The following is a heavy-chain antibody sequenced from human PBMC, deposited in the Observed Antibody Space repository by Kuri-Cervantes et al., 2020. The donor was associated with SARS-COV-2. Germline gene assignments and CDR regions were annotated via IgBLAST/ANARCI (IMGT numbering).Heavy chain of an antibody. D-gene: IGHD3-10*01. CDR2: INHSGST. CDR1: GGSFRGYY. J-gene: IGHJ4*02. V-gene: IGHV4-34*01. CDR3: ARGVVRGYSLDY. Sequence: GSLRLSCAVYGGSFRGYYWSWIRQPPGKGLEWIGEINHSGSTNYNASLGSRVTVSVDTSKNQFYLKLSSVTAADTAVYYCARGVVRGYSLDYWGQGTLVTVSS.